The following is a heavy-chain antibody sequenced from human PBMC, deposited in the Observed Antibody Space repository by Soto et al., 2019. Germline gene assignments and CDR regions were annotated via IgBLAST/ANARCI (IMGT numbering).Heavy chain of an antibody. CDR3: EREESSRWSGYYSDYGLDV. Sequence: SQTLSLTCAISGDSVSSNSAAWNWIRQSPSRGLEWLGRTYYRSKWYNDYAVSVKSRITINPDTSKNQFSLQLNSVTPEDTAVYYCEREESSRWSGYYSDYGLDVWGQGTTDT. J-gene: IGHJ6*01. CDR1: GDSVSSNSAA. CDR2: TYYRSKWYN. V-gene: IGHV6-1*01. D-gene: IGHD6-13*01.